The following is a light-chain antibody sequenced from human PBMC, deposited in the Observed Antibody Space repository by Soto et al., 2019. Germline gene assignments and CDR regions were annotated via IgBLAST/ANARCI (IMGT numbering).Light chain of an antibody. CDR3: QQYGSSPPRT. CDR1: QSVRSSS. J-gene: IGKJ1*01. V-gene: IGKV3-20*01. Sequence: EIVLTQSPGTVSLSPGERATLSCRASQSVRSSSLAWYQQKPGQAPRLLIYGASSRYTGIPDRFSGSGSGTDFTLTISRLEPEDFAVYYCQQYGSSPPRTFGQGTKVEIK. CDR2: GAS.